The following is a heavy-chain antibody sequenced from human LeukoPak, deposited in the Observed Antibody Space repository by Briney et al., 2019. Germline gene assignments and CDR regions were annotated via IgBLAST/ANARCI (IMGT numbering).Heavy chain of an antibody. D-gene: IGHD5-24*01. CDR3: ASCKDGYNYFGY. V-gene: IGHV3-53*01. Sequence: PGGSLRLSCAASGFTVSSNYMSWVRQAPGQGLEWVSAIYRGGSTYYADSVKGRFTISRDNSKNTLYLQMNSLRAEDTAVYYCASCKDGYNYFGYWGQGTLVTVSS. CDR1: GFTVSSNY. J-gene: IGHJ4*02. CDR2: IYRGGST.